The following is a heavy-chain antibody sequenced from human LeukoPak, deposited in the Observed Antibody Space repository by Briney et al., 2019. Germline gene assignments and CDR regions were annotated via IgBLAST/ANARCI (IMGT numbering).Heavy chain of an antibody. D-gene: IGHD6-13*01. CDR3: ARIGRGYYNWFDP. Sequence: SETLSLTCTVSGDSISSGSYYWGWIRQPPGKGLEWIGSIYYSGSTYYNPSLKSRVTISVDTSKNQFSLKLSSVSAADTAVYYCARIGRGYYNWFDPWGQGTLVTVSS. CDR1: GDSISSGSYY. V-gene: IGHV4-39*01. CDR2: IYYSGST. J-gene: IGHJ5*02.